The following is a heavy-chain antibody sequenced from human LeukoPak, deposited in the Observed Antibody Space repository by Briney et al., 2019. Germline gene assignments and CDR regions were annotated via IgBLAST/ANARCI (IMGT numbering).Heavy chain of an antibody. V-gene: IGHV3-23*01. D-gene: IGHD6-13*01. CDR2: ISGSGGST. CDR3: AKEIAAAGSSDY. Sequence: GGSLRLSCAASGFTFSSYGMSWVRQAPGKGLEWVSAISGSGGSTYYADSVKGRFTISRDNPKNTLYLQMNSLRTEDTAVYYCAKEIAAAGSSDYWGQGTLVTVSS. CDR1: GFTFSSYG. J-gene: IGHJ4*02.